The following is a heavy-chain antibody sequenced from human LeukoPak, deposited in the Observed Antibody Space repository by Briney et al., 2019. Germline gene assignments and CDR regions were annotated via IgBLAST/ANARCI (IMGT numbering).Heavy chain of an antibody. Sequence: ASVKVSCKASGYTFTSYYMHWVRQAPGQGLEWMGIINPSGGSTSYAQKFQGRVTMTRDMSTSTVYMELSSLRSEDTAVYYRASTSDGYNENNAFDIRGQGTMVTVSS. D-gene: IGHD5-24*01. V-gene: IGHV1-46*01. CDR3: ASTSDGYNENNAFDI. J-gene: IGHJ3*02. CDR1: GYTFTSYY. CDR2: INPSGGST.